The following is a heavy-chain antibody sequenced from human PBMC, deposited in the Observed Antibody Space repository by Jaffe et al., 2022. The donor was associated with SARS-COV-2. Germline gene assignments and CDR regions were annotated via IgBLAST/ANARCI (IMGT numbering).Heavy chain of an antibody. D-gene: IGHD6-13*01. CDR1: GFIFSAYS. Sequence: QVQLVESGGGVVQPGKSLGLSCAASGFIFSAYSMHWVRQAPGKGLEWVAVISFDDINEHYADSVKGRFTISRDNSKNTLYLQMSSLTIEDTAVYYCAKGSGSRSWAFDGWGQGSLVTVSS. CDR3: AKGSGSRSWAFDG. J-gene: IGHJ4*02. CDR2: ISFDDINE. V-gene: IGHV3-30-3*01.